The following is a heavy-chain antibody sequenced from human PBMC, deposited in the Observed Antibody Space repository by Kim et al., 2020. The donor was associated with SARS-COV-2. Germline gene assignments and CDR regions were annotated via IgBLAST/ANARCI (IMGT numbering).Heavy chain of an antibody. Sequence: SLKSRVTISVDTSKNHFSLKLSSVTAADTAVYYCARDRSSSSWSQYGMDVWGQGTTVTVSS. CDR3: ARDRSSSSWSQYGMDV. J-gene: IGHJ6*02. V-gene: IGHV4-30-2*05. D-gene: IGHD6-13*01.